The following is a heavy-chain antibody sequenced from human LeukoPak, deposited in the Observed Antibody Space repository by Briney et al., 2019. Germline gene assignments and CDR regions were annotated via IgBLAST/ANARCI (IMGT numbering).Heavy chain of an antibody. J-gene: IGHJ4*02. V-gene: IGHV1-2*02. CDR1: GGTFSNYA. Sequence: GASVKVSCKASGGTFSNYAISWVRQAPGQGLEWMGWINPNSGGTNYAQKFQGRVTMTRDTSISTAYMELSRLRSDDTAVYYCAREPSGSYSVDYWGQGTLVTVSS. CDR3: AREPSGSYSVDY. CDR2: INPNSGGT. D-gene: IGHD1-26*01.